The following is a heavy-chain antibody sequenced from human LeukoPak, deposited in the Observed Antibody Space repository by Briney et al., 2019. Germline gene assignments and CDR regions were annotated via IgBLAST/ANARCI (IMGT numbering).Heavy chain of an antibody. J-gene: IGHJ5*01. CDR2: IHPDSGST. CDR1: GYTFATYH. V-gene: IGHV1-2*02. D-gene: IGHD2-21*01. Sequence: ASVKVSCKASGYTFATYHIHWVRQAPGQGLEWMGWIHPDSGSTNYAPKFQGRVTMTTDTSITTSYMELSGLTYDDTAIYYCARDRGCEHLRAENWFDPWGQGTLVTVS. CDR3: ARDRGCEHLRAENWFDP.